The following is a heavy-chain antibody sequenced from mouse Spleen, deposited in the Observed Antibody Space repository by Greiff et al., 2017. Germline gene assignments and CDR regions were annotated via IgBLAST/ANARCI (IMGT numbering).Heavy chain of an antibody. Sequence: EVKLVESGGDLVKLGGSLKLSCAASGFTFSNYFMSWVRQTPEKRLAWVAAISSGGDTIYYSDSVKGRFTISRDNAKSTLYLQMSSLNSEDTAVYYCARDVYGYDAWFAYWGQGTLVTVSA. CDR2: ISSGGDTI. D-gene: IGHD2-2*01. CDR3: ARDVYGYDAWFAY. CDR1: GFTFSNYF. V-gene: IGHV5-9*04. J-gene: IGHJ3*01.